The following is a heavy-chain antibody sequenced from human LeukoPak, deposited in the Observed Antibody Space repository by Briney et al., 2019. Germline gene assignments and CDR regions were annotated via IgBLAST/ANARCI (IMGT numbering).Heavy chain of an antibody. CDR1: GGSISSYY. CDR3: ARDPIAASRRYYYYYMGV. J-gene: IGHJ6*03. D-gene: IGHD3-10*01. V-gene: IGHV4-59*01. CDR2: IYYSGST. Sequence: SETLSLTCTVSGGSISSYYWSWIRQPPGKGLEWIGYIYYSGSTNYNPSLKSRVTISVDTSKNQFSLKLSSVTAADTAVYYCARDPIAASRRYYYYYMGVWGKGTTVTVSS.